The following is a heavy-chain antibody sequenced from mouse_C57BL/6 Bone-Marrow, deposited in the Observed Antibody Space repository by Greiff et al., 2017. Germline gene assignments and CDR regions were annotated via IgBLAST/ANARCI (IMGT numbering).Heavy chain of an antibody. Sequence: VQLQQSGPELVKPGASVKLSCKASGYSFTDYNMHWVKQSNGQSLEWIGVINPNYGTTSYNQKFKGKATLTVDQSSSTAYMQLISLTSEDSAVYYCARGYDYNYAMDYWGQGTSVTVSS. CDR2: INPNYGTT. J-gene: IGHJ4*01. V-gene: IGHV1-39*01. D-gene: IGHD2-4*01. CDR1: GYSFTDYN. CDR3: ARGYDYNYAMDY.